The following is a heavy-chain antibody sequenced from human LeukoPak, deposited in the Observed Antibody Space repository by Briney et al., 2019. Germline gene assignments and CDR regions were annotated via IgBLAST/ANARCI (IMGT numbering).Heavy chain of an antibody. V-gene: IGHV4-61*10. D-gene: IGHD2-2*01. J-gene: IGHJ2*01. CDR3: ARDPADLHGVVVAERVWYFDL. Sequence: SETLSLTCSVSGVSITSSTYFWSWIRQPAGKALEWIGRMDFSGSTNYNPSLRSRVTLSLDTSKNQFSLKLSSVTAADTAVYYCARDPADLHGVVVAERVWYFDLWGRGTLVTVSS. CDR2: MDFSGST. CDR1: GVSITSSTYF.